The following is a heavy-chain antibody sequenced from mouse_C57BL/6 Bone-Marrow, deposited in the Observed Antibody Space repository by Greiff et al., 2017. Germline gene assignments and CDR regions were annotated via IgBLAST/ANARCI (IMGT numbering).Heavy chain of an antibody. V-gene: IGHV1-80*01. D-gene: IGHD1-1*01. CDR3: ARSTSSPYYYAMDY. Sequence: VQLQQSGAELVKPGASVKISCKASGYAFSSYWMNWVKQRPGKGLEWIGQIYPGDGDTNYNGKFKGKATLTADKSSSTAYMQLSSLTSEDSAVYFCARSTSSPYYYAMDYWGQGTSVTVPS. CDR2: IYPGDGDT. J-gene: IGHJ4*01. CDR1: GYAFSSYW.